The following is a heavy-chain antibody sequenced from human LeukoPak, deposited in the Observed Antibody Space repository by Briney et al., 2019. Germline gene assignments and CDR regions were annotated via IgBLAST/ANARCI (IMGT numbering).Heavy chain of an antibody. CDR3: ARAVNYYGSGSYYNWFDP. CDR2: IYHSGST. Sequence: SQTLSLTCAVSGGSISSGGYSWSWIRQPPGKGLEWIGYIYHSGSTYYNPSLKSRVTISVDRSKNQFSLKLSSVTAADTAVYYCARAVNYYGSGSYYNWFDPWGQGTLVTVSS. V-gene: IGHV4-30-2*01. D-gene: IGHD3-10*01. J-gene: IGHJ5*02. CDR1: GGSISSGGYS.